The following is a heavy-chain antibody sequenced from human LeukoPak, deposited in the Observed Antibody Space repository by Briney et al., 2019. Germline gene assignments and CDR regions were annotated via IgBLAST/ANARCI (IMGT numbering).Heavy chain of an antibody. V-gene: IGHV4-39*07. CDR1: GGSISSSSYY. CDR2: IYYSGST. D-gene: IGHD6-6*01. Sequence: SETLSLTCTVSGGSISSSSYYWGWIRQPPGKGLEWIGSIYYSGSTYYNPSLKSRVTISVDTSENQFSLKLSSVTAADTAVYYCARGGKYSSSSVDYWGQGTLVTVSS. CDR3: ARGGKYSSSSVDY. J-gene: IGHJ4*02.